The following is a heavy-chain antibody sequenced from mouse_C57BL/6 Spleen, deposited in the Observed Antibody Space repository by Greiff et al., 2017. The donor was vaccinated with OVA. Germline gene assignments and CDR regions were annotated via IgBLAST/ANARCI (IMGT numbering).Heavy chain of an antibody. D-gene: IGHD2-3*01. V-gene: IGHV1-69*01. J-gene: IGHJ1*03. CDR1: GYTFTSYW. CDR3: ARPIYDGYYVYFDV. Sequence: QVQLQQSGAELVMPGASVKLSCKASGYTFTSYWMHWVKQRPGQGLEWIGEIDPSDSYTNYNQKFKGKSTLTVDKSSSTAYMQLSSLTSEDSAVYYCARPIYDGYYVYFDVWGTGTTVTVSS. CDR2: IDPSDSYT.